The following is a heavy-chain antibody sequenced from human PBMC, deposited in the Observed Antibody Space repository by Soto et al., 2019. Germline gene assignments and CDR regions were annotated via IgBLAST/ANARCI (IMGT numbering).Heavy chain of an antibody. CDR1: GYTFTSYG. V-gene: IGHV1-18*01. D-gene: IGHD2-15*01. Sequence: QVQLVQSGAEVKKPGASVQVSCKASGYTFTSYGISWVRQAPGQGLEWMGWISAYNGNTNYAQKLQGRVTMTTDTPTSTAYMELKSLRSDDTAVYYCAREKYCSGGSCYWLDYWGQGTLVTVSS. J-gene: IGHJ4*02. CDR2: ISAYNGNT. CDR3: AREKYCSGGSCYWLDY.